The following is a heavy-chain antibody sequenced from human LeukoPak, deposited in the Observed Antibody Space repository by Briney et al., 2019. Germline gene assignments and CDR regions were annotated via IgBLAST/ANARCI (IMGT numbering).Heavy chain of an antibody. CDR3: AKDSGYWDFDY. CDR2: IRYDGSNK. V-gene: IGHV3-30*02. D-gene: IGHD3-9*01. Sequence: PGGSLRFSCAASGFTFSSYGMHWFRQAPGKGLEWVAFIRYDGSNKHYADSVKGRFTISRDNSKNTLYLQMNSLRAEDTAVYYCAKDSGYWDFDYWGQGTLVTVSS. J-gene: IGHJ4*02. CDR1: GFTFSSYG.